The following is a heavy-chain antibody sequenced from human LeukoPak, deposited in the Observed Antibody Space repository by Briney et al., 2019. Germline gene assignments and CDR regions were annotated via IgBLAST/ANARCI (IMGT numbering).Heavy chain of an antibody. CDR1: GFTFIIYG. D-gene: IGHD2-2*02. J-gene: IGHJ5*02. CDR3: ANLGIARCSTSCHRWFDP. CDR2: ISYDGSNK. Sequence: PGWSLRLSWAASGFTFIIYGMHWVRQAPGKGLEWVAVISYDGSNKYYADSVKGRFTISRDNSKNTLYLQMNSLRAEDTAVNYCANLGIARCSTSCHRWFDPWGQGTLVTVSS. V-gene: IGHV3-30*18.